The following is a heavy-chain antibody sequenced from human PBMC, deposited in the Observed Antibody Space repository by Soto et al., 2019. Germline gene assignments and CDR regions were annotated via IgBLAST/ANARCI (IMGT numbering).Heavy chain of an antibody. D-gene: IGHD7-27*01. Sequence: QVQLQESGPGLVKPSQTLSLTCTVSGGSISGGGYYWTWIRQHPGKGLEWIGYIYYSGKTYYNPSLKSRVTISVRKSKNPYYLKLNSVTAGDTAGYYCARQTLGSRYCHIGGRGTLVTVSS. V-gene: IGHV4-31*03. CDR3: ARQTLGSRYCHI. J-gene: IGHJ2*01. CDR2: IYYSGKT. CDR1: GGSISGGGYY.